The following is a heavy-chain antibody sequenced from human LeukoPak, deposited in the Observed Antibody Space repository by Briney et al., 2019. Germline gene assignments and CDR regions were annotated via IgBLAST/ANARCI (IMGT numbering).Heavy chain of an antibody. J-gene: IGHJ6*03. D-gene: IGHD6-19*01. V-gene: IGHV3-48*01. CDR1: GFTFSSYS. Sequence: GGSLRLSCAASGFTFSSYSMNWVRQAPGKGLEWVSYISSSSSTIYYADSVKGRFTISRDNAKNSLYLQMNSLRAEDTAVYYCARRGSSVYYYYYMDVWGKGTTVTVSS. CDR2: ISSSSSTI. CDR3: ARRGSSVYYYYYMDV.